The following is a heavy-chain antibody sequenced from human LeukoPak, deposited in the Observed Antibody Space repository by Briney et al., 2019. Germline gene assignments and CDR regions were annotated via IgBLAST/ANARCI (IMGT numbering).Heavy chain of an antibody. CDR3: ARDRGYSDGYIRFDP. CDR1: GDSVSSNSAA. Sequence: SQTLSLTCAISGDSVSSNSAAWNWIRQSPSRGLEWLGRTYYRSKWYNDYAVSVKSRITISPDTSKNQLSLHLNSVTPEDTAVYYCARDRGYSDGYIRFDPWGQGTLVTVSS. J-gene: IGHJ5*02. V-gene: IGHV6-1*01. D-gene: IGHD5-18*01. CDR2: TYYRSKWYN.